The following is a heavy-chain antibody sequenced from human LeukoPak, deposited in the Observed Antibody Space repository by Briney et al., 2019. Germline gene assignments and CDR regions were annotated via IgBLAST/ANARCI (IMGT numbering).Heavy chain of an antibody. CDR3: AKGGVGYSYGAGDYGMDV. J-gene: IGHJ6*02. CDR1: GLTFSSYS. CDR2: ISSSSSYI. Sequence: GGSLRLSCAASGLTFSSYSMNWVRQAPGKGLEWVSSISSSSSYIYYADSVKGRFTISRDNAKNSLYLQMNSLRAEDTAVYYCAKGGVGYSYGAGDYGMDVWGQGTTVTVSS. V-gene: IGHV3-21*01. D-gene: IGHD5-18*01.